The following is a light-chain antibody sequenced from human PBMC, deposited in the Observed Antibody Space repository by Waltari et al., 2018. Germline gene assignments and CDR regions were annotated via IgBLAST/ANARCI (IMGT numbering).Light chain of an antibody. CDR2: DGS. CDR1: QGIGNY. CDR3: QHYNTYPWT. Sequence: DILLTQSPSSLSASVGDRVTITCRASQGIGNYLAWVQQKPGRAPKSLIYDGSTLQSGVPSRFSGSGSGTDFTLTISSLQPDDFATYFCQHYNTYPWTFGQGTKVEIK. J-gene: IGKJ1*01. V-gene: IGKV1-16*01.